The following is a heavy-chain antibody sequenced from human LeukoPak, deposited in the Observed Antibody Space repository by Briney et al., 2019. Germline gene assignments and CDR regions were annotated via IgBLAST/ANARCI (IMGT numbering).Heavy chain of an antibody. J-gene: IGHJ4*02. V-gene: IGHV3-48*03. CDR3: ARDSEGGRLTD. CDR2: ISSSGSTI. CDR1: GFTFSSYE. D-gene: IGHD6-19*01. Sequence: PGGSLRLSCGASGFTFSSYEMNWVRQAPGKGLEWLSYISSSGSTIYYAASMKGRFTISRDNARNSLYLQMNSLRAEDTGVYYCARDSEGGRLTDWGQGTLVTVSS.